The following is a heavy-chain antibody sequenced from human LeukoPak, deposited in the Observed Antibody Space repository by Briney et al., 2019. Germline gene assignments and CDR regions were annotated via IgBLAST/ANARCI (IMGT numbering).Heavy chain of an antibody. Sequence: GSLRLSCAASGFTLSTYAMSWVRQTPGKGLEWVAATSSSDAGTYHADSVRGRFTISRDNSKNTLYLQMNSLRAEDAAVYFCAKAPVTSCRGAYCYPFDSWGQGTLVTVSS. J-gene: IGHJ4*02. CDR2: TSSSDAGT. CDR3: AKAPVTSCRGAYCYPFDS. V-gene: IGHV3-23*01. D-gene: IGHD2-21*01. CDR1: GFTLSTYA.